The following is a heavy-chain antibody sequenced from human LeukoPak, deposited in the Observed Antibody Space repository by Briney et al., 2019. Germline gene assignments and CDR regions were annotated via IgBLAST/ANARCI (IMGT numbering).Heavy chain of an antibody. D-gene: IGHD3-22*01. CDR3: ARDYDPDMYYYDSSSYSGNAFDI. J-gene: IGHJ3*02. CDR1: GYTFTSYG. V-gene: IGHV1-18*01. CDR2: ISAYNGNT. Sequence: ASVKVSCKASGYTFTSYGISWVRQAPGQGLEWMGWISAYNGNTKCAQKVQGRVTMTTDTSTSTAYMEMRSLRSDDTAVYYCARDYDPDMYYYDSSSYSGNAFDIWGQGTMVTVSS.